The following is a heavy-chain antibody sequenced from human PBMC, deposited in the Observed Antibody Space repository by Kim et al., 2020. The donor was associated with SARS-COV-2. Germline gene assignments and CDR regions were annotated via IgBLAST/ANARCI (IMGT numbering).Heavy chain of an antibody. J-gene: IGHJ4*02. CDR1: GYTFTRFY. D-gene: IGHD6-19*01. V-gene: IGHV1-46*01. Sequence: ASVKVSCKASGYTFTRFYMNWVRQAPGQGPEWMGMINPSGGVTSYAQKFQGRVTMTRDTSTSTIYMELSSLRSKDTAVYYCARGFSTSSGWYFDYWGQGTLVTVSS. CDR3: ARGFSTSSGWYFDY. CDR2: INPSGGVT.